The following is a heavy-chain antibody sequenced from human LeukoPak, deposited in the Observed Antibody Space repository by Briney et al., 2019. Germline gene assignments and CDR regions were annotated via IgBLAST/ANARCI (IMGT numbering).Heavy chain of an antibody. CDR2: INHSGST. CDR3: ARVKDPGGYYYYYYMDV. Sequence: SATLSLTCTVSGYSISSNYNWAWIRQPPGKGLEWIGEINHSGSTNYNPSLKSRVAISVDTSKNQFSLKLTSVTAADTAVYYCARVKDPGGYYYYYYMDVWGKGTTVTVSS. V-gene: IGHV4-38-2*02. J-gene: IGHJ6*03. CDR1: GYSISSNYN. D-gene: IGHD3-16*01.